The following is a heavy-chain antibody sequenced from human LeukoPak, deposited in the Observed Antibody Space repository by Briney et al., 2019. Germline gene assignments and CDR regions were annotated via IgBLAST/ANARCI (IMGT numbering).Heavy chain of an antibody. V-gene: IGHV3-7*01. Sequence: GGSLRLSCAASGFTFSGYWMTWVRQAPGKGLEWVANIKVDGSEKYYVDSVKGRFTISRDNAKNLLYLQMNSLRAEDTGVYYCARDLGTWLSFDYWGQGTLVTVSS. CDR3: ARDLGTWLSFDY. CDR2: IKVDGSEK. D-gene: IGHD3-22*01. CDR1: GFTFSGYW. J-gene: IGHJ4*02.